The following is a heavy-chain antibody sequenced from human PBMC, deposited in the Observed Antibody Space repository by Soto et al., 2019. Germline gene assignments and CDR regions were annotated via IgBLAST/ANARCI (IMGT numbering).Heavy chain of an antibody. V-gene: IGHV4-34*01. CDR1: GGSFSGYY. J-gene: IGHJ5*02. Sequence: SETLSLTCAVYGGSFSGYYWSWIRQPPGKGLEWIGEINHSGSTNYNPSLKSRVTISVDTSKNQFSLKLSSVTAADTAVYYCARGTGKGVVVPGEKPSPRFDPWGQGTLVTVSS. D-gene: IGHD2-15*01. CDR3: ARGTGKGVVVPGEKPSPRFDP. CDR2: INHSGST.